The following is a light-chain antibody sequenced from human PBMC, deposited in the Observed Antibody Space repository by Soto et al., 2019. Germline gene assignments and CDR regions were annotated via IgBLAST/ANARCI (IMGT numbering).Light chain of an antibody. Sequence: DIQMTQSPSSLSASVGDRVTITCRASQTASSYLNWYQQKPGNAPELLIFAASTLESGVASRFSGSGSGTYFTPTIRSLQPEDSATYYWKQSYSTPYTFGQVTQLEIK. CDR2: AAS. CDR1: QTASSY. CDR3: KQSYSTPYT. V-gene: IGKV1-39*01. J-gene: IGKJ2*01.